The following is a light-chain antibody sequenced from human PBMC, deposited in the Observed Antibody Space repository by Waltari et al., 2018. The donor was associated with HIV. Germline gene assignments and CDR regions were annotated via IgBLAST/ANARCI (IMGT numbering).Light chain of an antibody. CDR3: SSYTSSSIYVL. CDR2: EVT. Sequence: QSALTQPASVSGSPGQSITISCTGTSSDVGTSNYVSWYQQHTGKAPKLILFEVTKRPPGVSDRFSGSKSGNTASLTISGLQAEDEADYYCSSYTSSSIYVLFGGGTKLTVL. CDR1: SSDVGTSNY. J-gene: IGLJ2*01. V-gene: IGLV2-14*03.